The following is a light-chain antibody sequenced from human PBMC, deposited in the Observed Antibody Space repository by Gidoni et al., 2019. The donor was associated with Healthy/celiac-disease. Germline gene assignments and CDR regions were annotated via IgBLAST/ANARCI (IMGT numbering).Light chain of an antibody. CDR1: QTFSSN. V-gene: IGKV3-15*01. Sequence: EILMTQSPATLSVSPGERPTLSCRASQTFSSNLAWYPQKPGQAPRLLIYCASTRATGIPARFSGSGSGTEFTITISSLQSEDFAVYYCQQYNNWPPIFTFGYGTKVDIK. CDR2: CAS. J-gene: IGKJ3*01. CDR3: QQYNNWPPIFT.